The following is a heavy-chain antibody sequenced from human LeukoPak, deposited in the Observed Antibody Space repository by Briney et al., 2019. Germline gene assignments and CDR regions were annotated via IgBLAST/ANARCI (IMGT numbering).Heavy chain of an antibody. CDR1: GFSFSTYA. J-gene: IGHJ4*02. V-gene: IGHV3-33*01. CDR3: AREMFGTGSYPDY. D-gene: IGHD3-10*01. Sequence: PSKSLRPACAATGFSFSTYAMDWVRPAPGKGLEWVALIWHDASHTVYTDSVKGRFTISRDNSKNTVYLQMNSLGGEDTAVYYCAREMFGTGSYPDYWGQGTLVTVSS. CDR2: IWHDASHT.